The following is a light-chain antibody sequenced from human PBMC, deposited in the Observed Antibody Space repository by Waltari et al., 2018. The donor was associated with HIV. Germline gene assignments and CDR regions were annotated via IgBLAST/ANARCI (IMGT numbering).Light chain of an antibody. J-gene: IGKJ3*01. Sequence: DIVMTQSPLSLPVTPGEPASISCSPRQSLLHRNGYNYLDWYLQKPGQSSQRLIYLGSNRASGVPDRFSGSGSGTDFTLKISRVEAEDVGVYYCMQALQTPFTFGPGTKVDIK. V-gene: IGKV2-28*01. CDR3: MQALQTPFT. CDR2: LGS. CDR1: QSLLHRNGYNY.